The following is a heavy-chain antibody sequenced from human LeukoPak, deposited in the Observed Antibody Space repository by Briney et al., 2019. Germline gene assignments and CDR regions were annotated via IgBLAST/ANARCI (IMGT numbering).Heavy chain of an antibody. Sequence: GGSLRLSCAASGFTFSSYAMSWVRQAPGKGLEWVSAISGSGGSTYYADSVKGRFTISRDNSKNTLYLQMSSLRAEDTAVYYCARVLVGATGGMDVWGQGTTVTVSS. V-gene: IGHV3-23*01. CDR1: GFTFSSYA. D-gene: IGHD1-26*01. CDR3: ARVLVGATGGMDV. CDR2: ISGSGGST. J-gene: IGHJ6*02.